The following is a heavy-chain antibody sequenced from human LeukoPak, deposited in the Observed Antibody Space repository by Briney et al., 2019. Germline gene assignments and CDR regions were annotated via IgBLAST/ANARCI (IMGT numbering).Heavy chain of an antibody. D-gene: IGHD4-17*01. V-gene: IGHV3-48*03. CDR2: ISSSGSTI. Sequence: GGSLRLSCAASGFTFSSYEMNWVRQAPGKGLEWVSYISSSGSTIYYADSVKGRFTIPRDNAKNSLYLQMNSLRAEDTAVYYCARDIRYGDYGDYWGQGTLVTVSS. CDR1: GFTFSSYE. CDR3: ARDIRYGDYGDY. J-gene: IGHJ4*02.